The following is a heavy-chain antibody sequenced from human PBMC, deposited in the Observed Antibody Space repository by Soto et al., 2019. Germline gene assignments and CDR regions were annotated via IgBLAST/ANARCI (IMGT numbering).Heavy chain of an antibody. D-gene: IGHD1-7*01. CDR2: ISGSGGST. CDR3: AKDRGRRGNWNYPNYYYYGMDV. CDR1: GFTFSSYA. V-gene: IGHV3-23*01. Sequence: GGSLRLSCAASGFTFSSYAMSWVRQAPGKGLEWVSAISGSGGSTYYADSVKGRFTISRDNSKNTLYLQMNSLRAEDTAVYYCAKDRGRRGNWNYPNYYYYGMDVWGQGTTVTVSS. J-gene: IGHJ6*02.